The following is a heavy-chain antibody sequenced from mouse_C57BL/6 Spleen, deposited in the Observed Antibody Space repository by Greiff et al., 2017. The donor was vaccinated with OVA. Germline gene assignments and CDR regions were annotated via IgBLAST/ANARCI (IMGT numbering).Heavy chain of an antibody. CDR1: GFTFTDYY. Sequence: EVMLVESGGGLVQPGGSLSLSCAASGFTFTDYYMSWVRQPPGKALEWLGFIRNKANGYTTEYSASVKGRFTISRDNSQSILYLQMNALRAEDSATYYCARYHYGHYYAMDYWGQGTSVTVSS. V-gene: IGHV7-3*01. D-gene: IGHD1-1*01. CDR2: IRNKANGYTT. J-gene: IGHJ4*01. CDR3: ARYHYGHYYAMDY.